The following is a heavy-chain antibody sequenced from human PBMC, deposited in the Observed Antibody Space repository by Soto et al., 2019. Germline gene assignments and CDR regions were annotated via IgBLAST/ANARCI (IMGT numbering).Heavy chain of an antibody. CDR1: GGTFSSYA. D-gene: IGHD3-10*01. CDR3: ARGLRFGELFGSLTSIKPVYGMDV. CDR2: LIPIFGTA. J-gene: IGHJ6*02. V-gene: IGHV1-69*01. Sequence: QVQLVQSGAEVKKPGSSVKVSCKASGGTFSSYAISWVRQAPGQGLEWMGGLIPIFGTANYAQKFQGRVTITADESTSTAYVGLSSLRSKDTAVYYCARGLRFGELFGSLTSIKPVYGMDVWGQGNTVTVSS.